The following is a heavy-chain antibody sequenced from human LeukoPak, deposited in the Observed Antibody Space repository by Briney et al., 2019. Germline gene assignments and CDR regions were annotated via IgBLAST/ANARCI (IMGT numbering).Heavy chain of an antibody. D-gene: IGHD1-26*01. Sequence: GGSLRLSCAASGFTFSTYSMNWVRQAPGEGLKWVSSISSSTSYIYYADSVKGRFTTSRDNAKNSLYLQMNSLRAEDTAVYYCARDQVGGTSGYDYWGQGTLVTVSS. CDR2: ISSSTSYI. J-gene: IGHJ4*02. CDR1: GFTFSTYS. CDR3: ARDQVGGTSGYDY. V-gene: IGHV3-21*01.